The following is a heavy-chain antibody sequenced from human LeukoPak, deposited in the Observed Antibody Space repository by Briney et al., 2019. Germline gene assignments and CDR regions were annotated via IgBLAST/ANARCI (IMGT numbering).Heavy chain of an antibody. V-gene: IGHV3-30*02. CDR3: VKDRNYYFDS. Sequence: PGGSLRLSCATSGFAFSTSAMYWVRQPPGKGLEWVAFIRYDGSTKSYADSVKGRFTASKDNSNNTLYVQMNSLRSEDTAVYYCVKDRNYYFDSWGQGTLVTVSS. CDR1: GFAFSTSA. CDR2: IRYDGSTK. D-gene: IGHD1-14*01. J-gene: IGHJ4*02.